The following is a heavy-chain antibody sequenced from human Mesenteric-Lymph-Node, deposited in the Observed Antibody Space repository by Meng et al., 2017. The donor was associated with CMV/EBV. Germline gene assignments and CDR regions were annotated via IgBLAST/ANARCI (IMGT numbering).Heavy chain of an antibody. CDR2: IRNDGSNK. D-gene: IGHD3-3*01. CDR1: GFTFSNYG. Sequence: GESLKISCAASGFTFSNYGMHWVRQAPGKGLEWVAFIRNDGSNKYYADSVKGRFTISRDNAKNSLYLQMNSLRAEDTAVYYCARDQDFWSGCFDYWGQGTLVTVSS. J-gene: IGHJ4*02. CDR3: ARDQDFWSGCFDY. V-gene: IGHV3-30*02.